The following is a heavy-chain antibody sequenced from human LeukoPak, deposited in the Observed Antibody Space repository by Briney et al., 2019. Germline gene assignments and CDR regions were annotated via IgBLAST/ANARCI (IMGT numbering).Heavy chain of an antibody. CDR3: AKSHFPDIATAAVGTY. J-gene: IGHJ4*02. Sequence: GGSLRLSCAASGFTFEDYAMHWVRRAPGKGLGWVSLVSGDGGTTYYADSVKGRFTISRDNSKNSLYLHMNSLRTEDTALYYCAKSHFPDIATAAVGTYWGQGTLVTVSS. D-gene: IGHD6-13*01. CDR1: GFTFEDYA. V-gene: IGHV3-43*02. CDR2: VSGDGGTT.